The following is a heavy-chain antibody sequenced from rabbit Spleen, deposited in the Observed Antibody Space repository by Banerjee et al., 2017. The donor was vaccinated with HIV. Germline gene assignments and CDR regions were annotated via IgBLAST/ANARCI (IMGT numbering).Heavy chain of an antibody. CDR3: ARDLRSSSNFYGGGLDL. V-gene: IGHV1S40*01. D-gene: IGHD1-1*01. J-gene: IGHJ4*01. CDR1: GFSSSSSYW. Sequence: QSLEESGGDLVKPGASLTLTCTASGFSSSSSYWICWVRQAPGKGLEWIACIDAGSSGSTYYASWAKGRFTISKTSSTTVTLQMTSLTAADTATYFCARDLRSSSNFYGGGLDLWGQGTLVTVS. CDR2: IDAGSSGST.